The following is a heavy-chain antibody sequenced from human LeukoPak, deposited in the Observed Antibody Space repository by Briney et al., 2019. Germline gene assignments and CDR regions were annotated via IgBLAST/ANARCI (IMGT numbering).Heavy chain of an antibody. CDR2: ISGGGSTI. J-gene: IGHJ5*01. V-gene: IGHV3-11*04. Sequence: GGSLRLSCAASGFTFSDYYMSWIRQAPGKGLEWISYISGGGSTIYYADSVKGRFTISRDNAKNSVYLQMNSLRAEDTAVYYCARGRYSGRWFDYWGQGSLVTVSS. CDR1: GFTFSDYY. CDR3: ARGRYSGRWFDY. D-gene: IGHD6-13*01.